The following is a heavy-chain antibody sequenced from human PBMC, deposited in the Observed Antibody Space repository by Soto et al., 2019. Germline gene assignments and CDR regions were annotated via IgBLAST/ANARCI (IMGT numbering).Heavy chain of an antibody. CDR2: ISGSGGST. D-gene: IGHD3-3*01. CDR1: GFTFSSYA. V-gene: IGHV3-23*01. CDR3: AKDQNYDSWSGYYVPAAHDY. Sequence: GGSLRLSCAASGFTFSSYAMSWVRQAPGKGLEWVSAISGSGGSTYYADSVKGRFTISRDNSKNTLYLQMNSLRAEDTAVYYCAKDQNYDSWSGYYVPAAHDYWGQGTLVTVSS. J-gene: IGHJ4*02.